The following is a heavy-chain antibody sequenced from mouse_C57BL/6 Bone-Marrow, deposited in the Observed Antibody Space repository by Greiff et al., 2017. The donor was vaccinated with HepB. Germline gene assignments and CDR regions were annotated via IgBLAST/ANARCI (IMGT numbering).Heavy chain of an antibody. CDR1: GFTFSNYW. CDR3: SNCEDY. Sequence: EVKLMESGGGLVQPGGSMKLSCVASGFTFSNYWMNWVRQSPEKGLEWVAQIRLKSDNYATHYAVSVKGRFTISRDDSKSSVYLQMNNLSAEDTGIYYCSNCEDYWVPGTTLTFSS. D-gene: IGHD4-1*02. V-gene: IGHV6-3*01. CDR2: IRLKSDNYAT. J-gene: IGHJ2*01.